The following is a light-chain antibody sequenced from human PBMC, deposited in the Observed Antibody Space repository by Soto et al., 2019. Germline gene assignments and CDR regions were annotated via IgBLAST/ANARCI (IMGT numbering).Light chain of an antibody. CDR3: QQYNSYST. CDR1: QSISTR. CDR2: DAS. Sequence: DIQMTQSPSALSDSFGDRVTITCRASQSISTRLAWYQQKPGKAPKLLIYDASSLESGVPSRFSGSASGTEFTLTISSLQPDDFATYYCQQYNSYSTFGQGTKVDIK. V-gene: IGKV1-5*01. J-gene: IGKJ1*01.